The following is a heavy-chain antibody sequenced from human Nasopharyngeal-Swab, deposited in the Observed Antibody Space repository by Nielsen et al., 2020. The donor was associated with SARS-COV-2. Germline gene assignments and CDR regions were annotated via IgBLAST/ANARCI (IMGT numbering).Heavy chain of an antibody. J-gene: IGHJ4*02. D-gene: IGHD3-10*01. CDR3: AAAIWFGELLGSY. CDR1: GFTVSSNY. V-gene: IGHV3-11*01. Sequence: GESLKISCAASGFTVSSNYMSWIRQAPGKGLEWVSYISSSGSTIYYADSVKGRFTISRDNAKNSLYLQMSSLRAEDTAVYYCAAAIWFGELLGSYWGQGTLVTVSS. CDR2: ISSSGSTI.